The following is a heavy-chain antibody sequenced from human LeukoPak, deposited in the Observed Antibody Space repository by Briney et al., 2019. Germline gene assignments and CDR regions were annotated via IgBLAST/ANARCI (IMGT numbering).Heavy chain of an antibody. CDR2: ISYDGSNK. Sequence: QPGRSLRLSCAASGFTFSSYTMHWVRQAPGKGLEWVAVISYDGSNKYYADSVKGRFTISRDNSKNTLYLQMNSLRAEDTAVYYCAKDSGFDYWGQGTLVTVSS. CDR1: GFTFSSYT. J-gene: IGHJ4*02. V-gene: IGHV3-30-3*01. D-gene: IGHD6-25*01. CDR3: AKDSGFDY.